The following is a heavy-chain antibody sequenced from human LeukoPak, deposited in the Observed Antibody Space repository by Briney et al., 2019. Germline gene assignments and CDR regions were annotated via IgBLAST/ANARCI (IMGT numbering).Heavy chain of an antibody. CDR1: GYSFTTYW. V-gene: IGHV5-10-1*01. J-gene: IGHJ4*02. CDR2: IDPSDSYI. CDR3: ARQSAGSGYYFDF. Sequence: GGSLKISCQGSGYSFTTYWISWVRQMPGKGLEWMGKIDPSDSYIKYSPSFQGHVTTSVDKSISTAYLQWSSLKASDTAMFYCARQSAGSGYYFDFWGQGTQVTVSS. D-gene: IGHD2-15*01.